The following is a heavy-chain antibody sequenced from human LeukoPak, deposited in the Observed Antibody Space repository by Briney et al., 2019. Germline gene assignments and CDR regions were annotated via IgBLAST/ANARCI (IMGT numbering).Heavy chain of an antibody. J-gene: IGHJ4*02. CDR3: AKLGLRVVVPAAIPYDY. V-gene: IGHV3-23*01. CDR1: GFTFSSYA. D-gene: IGHD2-2*01. CDR2: ISGSGGST. Sequence: GGSLRLSCAASGFTFSSYAMSSVRQAPGKGLEWVSAISGSGGSTYYADSVKGRFTISRDNSKNTLYLQMNSLRAEDTAVYYCAKLGLRVVVPAAIPYDYWGQGTLVTVSS.